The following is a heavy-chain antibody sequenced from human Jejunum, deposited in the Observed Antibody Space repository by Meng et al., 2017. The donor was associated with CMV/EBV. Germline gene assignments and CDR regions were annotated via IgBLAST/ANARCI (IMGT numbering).Heavy chain of an antibody. V-gene: IGHV4-59*01. Sequence: CNVSGFSIRAYYWSWIRQSPGKGLEYIAYVYYSGTTTYNPSLKSRVTISIDTSKNHFSLQLTSVPAADTAIYYCARDLGTGLVDYWGQGTLVTVSS. CDR1: GFSIRAYY. CDR2: VYYSGTT. J-gene: IGHJ4*02. CDR3: ARDLGTGLVDY. D-gene: IGHD1-1*01.